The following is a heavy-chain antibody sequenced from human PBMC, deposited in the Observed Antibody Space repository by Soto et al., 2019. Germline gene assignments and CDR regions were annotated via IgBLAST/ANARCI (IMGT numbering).Heavy chain of an antibody. V-gene: IGHV3-23*01. Sequence: EVQLLESGGGLVQPGGSLRLSCAASGFTFSSYAMNWVRQAPGKGLEWVSSISGTSGRTYYADSVEGRFTISRDNAKNTLYLQIDSLRAEDTAVYYCAKDEGSGWYDFDYGGQGTLVSVSS. CDR1: GFTFSSYA. CDR3: AKDEGSGWYDFDY. CDR2: ISGTSGRT. J-gene: IGHJ4*02. D-gene: IGHD6-19*01.